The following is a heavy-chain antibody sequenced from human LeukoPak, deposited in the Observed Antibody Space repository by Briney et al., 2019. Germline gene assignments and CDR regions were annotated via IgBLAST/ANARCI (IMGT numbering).Heavy chain of an antibody. Sequence: ASVKVSCKASGGTFSSYAISWVRQAPGQGLEWMGGIIPIFGTANYAQKFQGRVTITADKSTSTAYMELSSLRSEDTAVCYCASKWGRECSGGSCYHAFDIWGQGTMVTVSS. D-gene: IGHD2-15*01. CDR3: ASKWGRECSGGSCYHAFDI. CDR2: IIPIFGTA. J-gene: IGHJ3*02. CDR1: GGTFSSYA. V-gene: IGHV1-69*06.